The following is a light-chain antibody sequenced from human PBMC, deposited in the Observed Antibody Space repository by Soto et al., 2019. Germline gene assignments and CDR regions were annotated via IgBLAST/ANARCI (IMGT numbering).Light chain of an antibody. Sequence: EIVLTQSPGTLSLSPGERATLSCRASQRVSTIYLAWYQQRLGQAPRLLIYGSSSRATGIPARGGGSGSGTDFTLTINSLEPEEFAVYYWQQYDTAPYTVGQGTKVEIK. CDR3: QQYDTAPYT. V-gene: IGKV3-20*01. CDR1: QRVSTIY. CDR2: GSS. J-gene: IGKJ2*01.